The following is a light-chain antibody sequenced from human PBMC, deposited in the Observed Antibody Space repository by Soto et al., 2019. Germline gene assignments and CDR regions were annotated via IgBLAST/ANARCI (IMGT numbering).Light chain of an antibody. CDR2: GVS. Sequence: QSALTQPASVSGSPGQSTTVSCTGTSTDIGGYNYVSWYQQHPGKAPKLVIYGVSNRPSGVSDRFSGSKSGNTASLTISGLQAEDEADYYCSSYATSGKMVFGGGTKVTVL. CDR3: SSYATSGKMV. J-gene: IGLJ2*01. V-gene: IGLV2-14*01. CDR1: STDIGGYNY.